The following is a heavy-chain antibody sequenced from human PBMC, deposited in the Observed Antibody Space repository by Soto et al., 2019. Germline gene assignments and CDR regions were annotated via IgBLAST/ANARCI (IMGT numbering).Heavy chain of an antibody. CDR1: GVTFSSYA. J-gene: IGHJ4*02. CDR2: ISGSGGST. V-gene: IGHV3-23*01. D-gene: IGHD5-12*01. Sequence: PAGSLGLSRAASGVTFSSYAISGVRQTPGNGLEWVSAISGSGGSTYYAVSVKGRFTISRDNSKNSLYLQMNSLRAEDTAVYYCAKDQGGYVSPFDYWGQGTLVTVSS. CDR3: AKDQGGYVSPFDY.